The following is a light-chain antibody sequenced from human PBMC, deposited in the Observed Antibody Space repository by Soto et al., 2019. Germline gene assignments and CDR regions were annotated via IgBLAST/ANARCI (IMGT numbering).Light chain of an antibody. J-gene: IGLJ3*02. CDR3: ISYRSGTTLV. CDR2: GVT. V-gene: IGLV2-14*01. Sequence: QSALTQPASVSGSPGQSISISCTGTSSDVGGYNYVSWYQQHPGKAPKLIIYGVTNRPPGVSNRFSGSKSGNTASLTISGLQAEDESDYYCISYRSGTTLVFGGGTKLTVL. CDR1: SSDVGGYNY.